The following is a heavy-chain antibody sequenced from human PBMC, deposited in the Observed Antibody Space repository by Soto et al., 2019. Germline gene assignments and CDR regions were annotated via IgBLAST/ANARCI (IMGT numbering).Heavy chain of an antibody. CDR2: IYYSGST. Sequence: SETLSLTCTVSGGSISSGDYYWSWIRQPPGKGLEWIWYIYYSGSTYYNPSLKSRVTISVDTSKNQFSLKLSSVTAADTAVYYCARVRYCSGGSCHRIDYWGQGTLVTVS. CDR3: ARVRYCSGGSCHRIDY. V-gene: IGHV4-30-4*01. J-gene: IGHJ4*02. D-gene: IGHD2-15*01. CDR1: GGSISSGDYY.